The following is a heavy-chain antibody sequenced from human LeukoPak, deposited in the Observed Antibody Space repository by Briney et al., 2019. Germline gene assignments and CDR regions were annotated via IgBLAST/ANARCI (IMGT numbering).Heavy chain of an antibody. D-gene: IGHD3-22*01. CDR2: IYYSGST. V-gene: IGHV4-59*01. CDR1: GGSISSYY. CDR3: ARETVLVYYYDSSGHFDY. Sequence: SATLSLTCTVFGGSISSYYWSWIRQPPGKGLEWIGYIYYSGSTNYNPSLKSRVTISVDTSKNQFSLKLSSVTAADTAVYYCARETVLVYYYDSSGHFDYWGQGTLVTVSS. J-gene: IGHJ4*02.